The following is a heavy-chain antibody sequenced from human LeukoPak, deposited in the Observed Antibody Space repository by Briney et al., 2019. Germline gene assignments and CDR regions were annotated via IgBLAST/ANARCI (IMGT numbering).Heavy chain of an antibody. CDR1: GFTFSSYG. D-gene: IGHD6-19*01. CDR2: ISYDGSNK. Sequence: GGSLRLSCAASGFTFSSYGMHWVRQAPGKGLGWVAVISYDGSNKYYADSVKGRFTISRDNSKNTLYLQMNSLRAEDTAVYYCAKALVAVAGTSAFDIWGQGTMVTVSS. CDR3: AKALVAVAGTSAFDI. V-gene: IGHV3-30*18. J-gene: IGHJ3*02.